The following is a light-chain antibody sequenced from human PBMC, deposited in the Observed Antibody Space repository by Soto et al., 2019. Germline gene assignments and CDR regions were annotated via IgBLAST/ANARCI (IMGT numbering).Light chain of an antibody. Sequence: QSALTQPASVSGSPGQSITISCTGTSTDVGGYKYVSWYQQHPGTAPKLMIFEVNGRPSGVSDRFSGSKSGNTASLTISGLQPEDEAIYYCAAWDASLSACVFGNGNKLTVL. CDR2: EVN. CDR3: AAWDASLSACV. V-gene: IGLV2-14*01. CDR1: STDVGGYKY. J-gene: IGLJ1*01.